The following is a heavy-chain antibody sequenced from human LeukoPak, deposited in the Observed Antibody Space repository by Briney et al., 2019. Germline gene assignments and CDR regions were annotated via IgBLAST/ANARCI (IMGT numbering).Heavy chain of an antibody. J-gene: IGHJ4*02. CDR2: ISGDGVST. CDR3: ARESGKFDY. Sequence: GGSLRLSCVVSGPPIADFAMHWVRQAPGKGLEWVSLISGDGVSTFYADSVKGRFSISRDNSKNSLSLEMNSLRTEDTAMYYCARESGKFDYWGQGTLVAVSS. CDR1: GPPIADFA. V-gene: IGHV3-43*02.